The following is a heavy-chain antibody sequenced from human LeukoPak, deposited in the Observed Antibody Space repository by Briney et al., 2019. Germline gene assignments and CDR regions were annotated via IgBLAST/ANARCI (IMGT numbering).Heavy chain of an antibody. D-gene: IGHD6-19*01. CDR2: ISGSSGYI. CDR3: ARAVKGYHYYYYMDV. J-gene: IGHJ6*03. V-gene: IGHV3-21*01. Sequence: GGSLRLSCAASGFTFSSYSMNWVRQAPGKGLEWVSSISGSSGYIYYGDSVKGRFTISRDNAKNSLYLQMNSLRAEDTAVYYCARAVKGYHYYYYMDVWGKGTTVTVSS. CDR1: GFTFSSYS.